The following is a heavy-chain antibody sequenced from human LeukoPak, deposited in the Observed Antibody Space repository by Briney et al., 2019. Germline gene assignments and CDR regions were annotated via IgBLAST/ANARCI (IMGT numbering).Heavy chain of an antibody. V-gene: IGHV3-21*01. CDR2: ISSSSSYI. CDR1: GFTFSSYS. J-gene: IGHJ4*02. D-gene: IGHD3-16*02. Sequence: PGGSLRLSCAASGFTFSSYSMNWVRQAPGKGLEWVSSISSSSSYIYYADSVKGRFTISRDNAKNSLYLQMNSLRAEDTAVYYCARRAAYDYVWGSYRLSYWGQGTLVTVSS. CDR3: ARRAAYDYVWGSYRLSY.